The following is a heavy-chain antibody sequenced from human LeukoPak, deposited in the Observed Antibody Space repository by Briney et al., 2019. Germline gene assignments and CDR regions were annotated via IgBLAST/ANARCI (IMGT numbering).Heavy chain of an antibody. V-gene: IGHV3-23*01. CDR1: GFTFSSYA. J-gene: IGHJ4*02. CDR3: AKARGVVAKGFVDY. Sequence: GGSLRLSCAASGFTFSSYAMTWVRQAPGKGLEWVSAISTSGRSTYYADSVKGRFTISRDNSKNTLYLQMNSLRAEDTAVYYCAKARGVVAKGFVDYWGQGTLVTVSS. D-gene: IGHD3-10*01. CDR2: ISTSGRST.